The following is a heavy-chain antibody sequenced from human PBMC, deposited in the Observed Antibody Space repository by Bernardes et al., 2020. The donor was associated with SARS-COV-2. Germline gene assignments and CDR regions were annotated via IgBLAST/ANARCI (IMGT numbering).Heavy chain of an antibody. D-gene: IGHD3-3*01. V-gene: IGHV3-7*01. CDR3: ARGPDFWSGYWGDY. CDR2: IKQDGSEK. CDR1: GFTFSSYW. J-gene: IGHJ4*02. Sequence: GGSLRLSCAASGFTFSSYWMSWVRQAPGKGLEWVANIKQDGSEKYYVDSVKGRFTISRDNAKNSLYLQMNSLRAEDTAVYYCARGPDFWSGYWGDYWGQGTLVTVSS.